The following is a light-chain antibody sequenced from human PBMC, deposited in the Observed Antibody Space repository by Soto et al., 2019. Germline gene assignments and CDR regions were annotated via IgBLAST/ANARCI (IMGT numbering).Light chain of an antibody. J-gene: IGLJ1*01. CDR2: EGT. CDR1: NNL. Sequence: QSVLTQPASVSGSPGQSITISCTGTNNLVSWYQQHPGKAPKVVVYEGTKRPSGVSNRFSGSNSGGTASLTISGLQAKDEAEYYCSSYTNINTRACVFGTGTKVT. V-gene: IGLV2-14*02. CDR3: SSYTNINTRACV.